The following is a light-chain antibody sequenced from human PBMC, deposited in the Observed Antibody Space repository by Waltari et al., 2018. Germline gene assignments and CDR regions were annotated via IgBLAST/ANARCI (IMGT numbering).Light chain of an antibody. CDR1: SSNIGSNY. V-gene: IGLV1-47*01. CDR3: AAWDDSLGGPWV. J-gene: IGLJ3*02. CDR2: RNN. Sequence: QSVLTQPPSASGTPGQRVTISCSGSSSNIGSNYVYWYQQLPGTAPKLLIYRNNQRPSGVPDRFSGYKSGTSASLAISGLRAGGEADYHCAAWDDSLGGPWVFGGGTKLTVL.